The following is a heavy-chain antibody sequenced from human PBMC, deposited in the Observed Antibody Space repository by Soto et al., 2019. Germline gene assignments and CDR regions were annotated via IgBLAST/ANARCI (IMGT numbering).Heavy chain of an antibody. D-gene: IGHD6-19*01. CDR1: GFTFINCA. J-gene: IGHJ4*02. CDR3: AKGNASGWYFFDY. CDR2: ISGTGRST. Sequence: PGGSLRLSCEASGFTFINCAMSWVRQAPGKGLEWVSGISGTGRSTFYADSVKGRFTISRDNSKNTVYLQMNSLRAEDTVVYYCAKGNASGWYFFDYWGQGTLVTVSS. V-gene: IGHV3-23*01.